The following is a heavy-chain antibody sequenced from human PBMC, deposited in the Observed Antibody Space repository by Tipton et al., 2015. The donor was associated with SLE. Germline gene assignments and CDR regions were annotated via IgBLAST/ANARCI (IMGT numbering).Heavy chain of an antibody. CDR2: IYHSGST. J-gene: IGHJ3*02. CDR1: GGSISSGRYS. D-gene: IGHD1-14*01. Sequence: LRLSCAVSGGSISSGRYSWNWIRQPPGKGLEWIGYIYHSGSTNYNPSLKSRVTISVDTSKNQFSLKLSSVTAADTAVYYCARERYGAFDIWGQGTMVTVSS. V-gene: IGHV4-30-2*01. CDR3: ARERYGAFDI.